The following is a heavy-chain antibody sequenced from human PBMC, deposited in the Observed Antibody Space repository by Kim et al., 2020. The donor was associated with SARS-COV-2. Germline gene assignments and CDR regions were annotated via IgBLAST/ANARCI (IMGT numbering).Heavy chain of an antibody. CDR1: GYTFTSYG. CDR3: ARDRGEYYYDSSGYWRENYYYYGMDV. Sequence: ASVKVSCKASGYTFTSYGISWVRQAPGQGLEWMGWISAYNGNTNYAQKLQGRVTMTTDTSTSTAYMELRSLRSDDTAVYYCARDRGEYYYDSSGYWRENYYYYGMDVWGQGTTVTVSS. V-gene: IGHV1-18*04. CDR2: ISAYNGNT. J-gene: IGHJ6*02. D-gene: IGHD3-22*01.